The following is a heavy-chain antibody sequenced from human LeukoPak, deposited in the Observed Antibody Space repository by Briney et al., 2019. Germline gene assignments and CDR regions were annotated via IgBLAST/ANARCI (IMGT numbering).Heavy chain of an antibody. D-gene: IGHD5-12*01. CDR1: GYTFTGHY. CDR3: AGHVDLDAFDI. V-gene: IGHV1-2*02. Sequence: SVTDSCKASGYTFTGHYRHWVRPPPGQGLDWMGLINPTSCCTHIPHRLQGRVALTSQTSIRTADMALSRLTSDDTAVYYCAGHVDLDAFDIWGQGTMVTVSS. J-gene: IGHJ3*02. CDR2: INPTSCCT.